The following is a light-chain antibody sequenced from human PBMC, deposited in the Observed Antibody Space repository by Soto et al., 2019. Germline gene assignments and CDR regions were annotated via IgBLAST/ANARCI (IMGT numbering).Light chain of an antibody. V-gene: IGLV7-43*01. CDR2: TTD. Sequence: QAVGTQEPSLTVSPGGTVTLTCASSTGAVTTGNYASWVQQKPGQAPRTLIYTTDNRHSWTPARFSGSLLGGKAALTLSSVQPEDEAEYSCLLYFGGAQLVFGGGTKLTVL. J-gene: IGLJ3*02. CDR3: LLYFGGAQLV. CDR1: TGAVTTGNY.